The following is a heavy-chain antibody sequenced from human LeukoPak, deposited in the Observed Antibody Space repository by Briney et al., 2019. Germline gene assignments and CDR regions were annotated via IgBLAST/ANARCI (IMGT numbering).Heavy chain of an antibody. Sequence: GGSLRLSCAASGFTLSSYWMTWVRQAPGKGLEWVANINPDGSATYHVDSVKGRFTISRDNAKNSLYLQMISLRAEDTAVYYCARAINYNFDYWGQGTLVTVSS. V-gene: IGHV3-7*04. CDR3: ARAINYNFDY. J-gene: IGHJ4*02. CDR2: INPDGSAT. D-gene: IGHD4-11*01. CDR1: GFTLSSYW.